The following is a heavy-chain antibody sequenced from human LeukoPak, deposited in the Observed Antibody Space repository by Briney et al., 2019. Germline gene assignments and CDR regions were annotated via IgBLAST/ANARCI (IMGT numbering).Heavy chain of an antibody. CDR2: ISFDGSSK. J-gene: IGHJ6*03. D-gene: IGHD4-17*01. CDR3: ARDVSTLTVTTTSSIDV. V-gene: IGHV3-30*03. Sequence: PGRSLRLSCAASGFTFNRHGIHWVRQAPGKGLEWITVISFDGSSKYYADSVKGRFTISRDNSKNTLYLQMSSLRSEDTAVYFCARDVSTLTVTTTSSIDVWGKGATVIVSS. CDR1: GFTFNRHG.